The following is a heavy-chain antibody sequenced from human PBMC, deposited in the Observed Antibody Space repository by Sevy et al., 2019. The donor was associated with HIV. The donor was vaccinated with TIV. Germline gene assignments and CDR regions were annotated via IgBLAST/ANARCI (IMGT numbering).Heavy chain of an antibody. CDR2: INPKSGVV. CDR3: ARGKDYGEGRYFYYYMDV. CDR1: GYTLSDYY. V-gene: IGHV1-2*02. J-gene: IGHJ6*03. D-gene: IGHD3-10*01. Sequence: ASVKVSCKASGYTLSDYYIQWVRQAPGQGLQWMGWINPKSGVVDYAQKFQDRVTLTRDTSITTVFMEVRWLTSDDTAVYYCARGKDYGEGRYFYYYMDVWGKGTTVTVSS.